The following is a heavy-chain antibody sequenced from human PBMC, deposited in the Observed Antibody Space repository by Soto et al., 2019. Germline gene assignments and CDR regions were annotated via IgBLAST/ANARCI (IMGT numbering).Heavy chain of an antibody. Sequence: SLNDFCKASGYTCTSDYMHWVRQAPGQGLEWMGISNPSGGSTSYAQKFQGRVTMTRDTSTSTVYMELISLRSEDAAVYYCARDGGPYGPSKSALWGQGTLVTVSS. V-gene: IGHV1-46*01. J-gene: IGHJ4*02. CDR2: SNPSGGST. CDR1: GYTCTSDY. D-gene: IGHD4-17*01. CDR3: ARDGGPYGPSKSAL.